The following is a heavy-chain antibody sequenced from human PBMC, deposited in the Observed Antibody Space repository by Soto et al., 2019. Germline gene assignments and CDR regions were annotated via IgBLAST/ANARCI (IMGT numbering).Heavy chain of an antibody. CDR3: ARDQELKQLFGTHYYYYYYMDV. Sequence: QVQLVESGGGLVKPGGSLRLSCAASGFTFSDYYMSWIRQAPGQGLEWVSYISSSGSTIYYADSVKGRFTISRDNAKNSLYLQMNSLRAKDTAVYYCARDQELKQLFGTHYYYYYYMDVWGNGTTVTVSS. CDR2: ISSSGSTI. V-gene: IGHV3-11*01. D-gene: IGHD6-6*01. CDR1: GFTFSDYY. J-gene: IGHJ6*03.